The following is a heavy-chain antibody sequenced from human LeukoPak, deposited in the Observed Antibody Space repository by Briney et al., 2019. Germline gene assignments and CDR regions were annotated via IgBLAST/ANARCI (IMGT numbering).Heavy chain of an antibody. CDR3: ARLITGTTTAFDI. D-gene: IGHD1-7*01. CDR2: VYTSGST. V-gene: IGHV4-4*07. CDR1: GGSISGYY. J-gene: IGHJ3*02. Sequence: SETLSLTCTVSGGSISGYYWSWIRQPAGKGLEWIGRVYTSGSTHYNPSLKSRVTTSVDTSKNQFSLKLGSVTAADTAVYYCARLITGTTTAFDIWGQGTMVTVSS.